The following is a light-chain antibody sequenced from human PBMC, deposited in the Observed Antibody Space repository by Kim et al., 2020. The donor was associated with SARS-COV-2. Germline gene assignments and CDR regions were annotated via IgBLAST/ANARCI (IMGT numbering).Light chain of an antibody. J-gene: IGKJ5*01. CDR1: QSVRSY. CDR2: DAS. V-gene: IGKV3-11*01. Sequence: SLSPGERATLSCRASQSVRSYLGWYQQKPGQAPRLVIYDASSRATGIPARFSGSGSGTDFTLTISSLEPEDFAVYYCQQRSNWPFTFGQGTRLEIK. CDR3: QQRSNWPFT.